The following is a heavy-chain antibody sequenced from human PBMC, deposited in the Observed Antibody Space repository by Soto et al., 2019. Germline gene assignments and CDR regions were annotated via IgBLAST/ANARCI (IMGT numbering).Heavy chain of an antibody. Sequence: QVQLQESGPGLVKPSETLSLTCTVSGGSISRYYWSWIRQPPGKGLEWIGYIYYSGSTNYNPSPTSRVTISVDTSKNQFSLKLSSVTAADTAVYYGARENAVSGDWFDPWGQGTLVTVSS. D-gene: IGHD2-8*01. CDR2: IYYSGST. J-gene: IGHJ5*02. CDR1: GGSISRYY. CDR3: ARENAVSGDWFDP. V-gene: IGHV4-59*01.